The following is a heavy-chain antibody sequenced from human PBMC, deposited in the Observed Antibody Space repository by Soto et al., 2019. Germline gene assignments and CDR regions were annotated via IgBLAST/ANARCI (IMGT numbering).Heavy chain of an antibody. CDR3: ARHGQKSSYGIDV. J-gene: IGHJ6*01. Sequence: GASVKVSCKASGYTFTGYYMHWVRQGPGQGLEWMGWINPNSGGTNYAQKFQGRVTMTRDPFISTAYMELSRLRSDDTAVYYCARHGQKSSYGIDVWGQGTTVTVAS. CDR2: INPNSGGT. V-gene: IGHV1-2*02. CDR1: GYTFTGYY.